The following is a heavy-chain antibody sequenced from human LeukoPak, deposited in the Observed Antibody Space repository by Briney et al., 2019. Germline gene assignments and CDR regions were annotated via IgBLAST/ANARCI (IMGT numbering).Heavy chain of an antibody. CDR1: GYTFTSYY. J-gene: IGHJ6*03. CDR2: INPSGGST. CDR3: ARELGITMAGNYYYMDV. V-gene: IGHV1-46*01. Sequence: ASVKVSCKASGYTFTSYYMHWVRQAPGQGLEWMGIINPSGGSTSYAQKFQGRVTMTRDTSTSTVYMELSSLRSEDTAVYYCARELGITMAGNYYYMDVWGKGTTVTVSS. D-gene: IGHD3-10*01.